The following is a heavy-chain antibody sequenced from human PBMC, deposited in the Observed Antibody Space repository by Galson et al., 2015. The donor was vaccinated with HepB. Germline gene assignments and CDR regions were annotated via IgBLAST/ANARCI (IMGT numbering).Heavy chain of an antibody. J-gene: IGHJ4*02. CDR3: ARFYYGSGSSIDY. Sequence: SLRLSCAASGFTFSSYRMSWVRQAPGKGLEWVASIKQDGSEKYYVDSVKGRFTISRDNAKNSLYLQMNTLRAEDTAVYYCARFYYGSGSSIDYWGQGTLVTVSS. V-gene: IGHV3-7*03. D-gene: IGHD3-10*01. CDR1: GFTFSSYR. CDR2: IKQDGSEK.